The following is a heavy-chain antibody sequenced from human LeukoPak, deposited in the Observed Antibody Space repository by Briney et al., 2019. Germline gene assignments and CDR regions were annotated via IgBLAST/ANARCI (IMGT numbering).Heavy chain of an antibody. J-gene: IGHJ4*02. CDR1: GFTFSDYY. V-gene: IGHV3-11*04. D-gene: IGHD1-26*01. CDR2: ISSSGSTI. Sequence: GGSLRLSCAASGFTFSDYYMSWIRQAPGKGLEWVSYISSSGSTIYYADSVKGRFTISRDNAKNSLYLQMNSLRAEDTAVYYCARSFRIGTTRFDYWGQGTLVTVSS. CDR3: ARSFRIGTTRFDY.